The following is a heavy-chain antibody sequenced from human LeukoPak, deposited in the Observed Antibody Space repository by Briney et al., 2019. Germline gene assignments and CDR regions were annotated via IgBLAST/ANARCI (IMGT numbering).Heavy chain of an antibody. V-gene: IGHV4-59*12. CDR2: IYYSGSI. D-gene: IGHD3-22*01. J-gene: IGHJ4*02. CDR3: ARDLFSPEYYDSSGSNNRGSFDY. Sequence: KPSETLSLTCTVSGGSISSYYWSWIRQPPGKGLEWIGYIYYSGSINYNPSLKSRVTISVDTSKNQFSLRLSSATAADTAVYYCARDLFSPEYYDSSGSNNRGSFDYWGQGTLVTVSS. CDR1: GGSISSYY.